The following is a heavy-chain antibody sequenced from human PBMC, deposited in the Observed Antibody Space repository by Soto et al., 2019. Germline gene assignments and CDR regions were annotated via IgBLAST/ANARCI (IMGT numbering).Heavy chain of an antibody. J-gene: IGHJ4*02. CDR2: ITDSGGST. D-gene: IGHD1-1*01. Sequence: RRLSCAASGFTFSSVAMAWVRQAPGKGLEWVSSITDSGGSTDYADSVKGRFTISRDNSRNTLYLQMNSLRADDTAVYYCAKLYWNPRYFDYWGQGTRVTVSS. V-gene: IGHV3-23*01. CDR3: AKLYWNPRYFDY. CDR1: GFTFSSVA.